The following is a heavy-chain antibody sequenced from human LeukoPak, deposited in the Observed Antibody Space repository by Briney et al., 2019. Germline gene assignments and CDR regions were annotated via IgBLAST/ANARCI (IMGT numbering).Heavy chain of an antibody. Sequence: ASETLSLTCAVYGGSFSGYYWSWIRQPPGKGLEWIGEINHSGSTNYNPSLKSRVTISVDTSKNQFPLKLSSVTAADTAVYYCARQNYGAAPLRYWGQGTLVTVSS. CDR2: INHSGST. CDR3: ARQNYGAAPLRY. V-gene: IGHV4-34*01. CDR1: GGSFSGYY. D-gene: IGHD4/OR15-4a*01. J-gene: IGHJ4*02.